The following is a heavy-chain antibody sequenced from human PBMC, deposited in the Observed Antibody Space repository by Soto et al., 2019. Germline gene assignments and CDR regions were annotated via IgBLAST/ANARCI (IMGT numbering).Heavy chain of an antibody. CDR3: AKGGSAAGLYYGSHPHFDY. CDR1: GFTFSSYA. J-gene: IGHJ4*02. V-gene: IGHV3-23*01. Sequence: GGSLRLSCAASGFTFSSYAMSWVRQAPGKGLEWVSAISGSGGSTYYADSVKGRFTISRDNSKNTLYLQMNSLRAEDTAVYYCAKGGSAAGLYYGSHPHFDYWGQGTLVTVSS. D-gene: IGHD3-10*01. CDR2: ISGSGGST.